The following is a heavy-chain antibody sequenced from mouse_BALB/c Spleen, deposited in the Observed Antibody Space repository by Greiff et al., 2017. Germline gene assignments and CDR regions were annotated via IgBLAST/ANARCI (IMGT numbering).Heavy chain of an antibody. Sequence: QVQLQQSGAELAKPGASVKMSCKASGYTFTSYWMHWVKQSPGQGLEWIGYINPSTGYTEYNQKFKDKATLTADKSSSTAYMQLSSLTSEDSAVYYCARGPLDYWGQGTTLTVSS. J-gene: IGHJ2*01. D-gene: IGHD6-1*01. CDR3: ARGPLDY. CDR1: GYTFTSYW. CDR2: INPSTGYT. V-gene: IGHV1-7*01.